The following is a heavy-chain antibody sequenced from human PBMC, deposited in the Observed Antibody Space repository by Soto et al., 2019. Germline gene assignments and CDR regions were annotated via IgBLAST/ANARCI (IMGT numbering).Heavy chain of an antibody. CDR3: VRAAGIAAAGSSQGVL. CDR2: ISFEGSYK. V-gene: IGHV3-30*04. D-gene: IGHD6-13*01. J-gene: IGHJ4*02. CDR1: GFAIRSNA. Sequence: GGSLRLSCAASGFAIRSNAIHWVRQAPGKGLEWVAVISFEGSYKYYADSVKGRFTVSRDNSKNTVSLQMDSLTGEDSALYYCVRAAGIAAAGSSQGVLWGQGTRGTVSS.